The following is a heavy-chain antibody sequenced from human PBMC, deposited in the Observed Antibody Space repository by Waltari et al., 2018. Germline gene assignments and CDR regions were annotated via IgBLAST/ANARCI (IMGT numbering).Heavy chain of an antibody. D-gene: IGHD2-15*01. Sequence: VQLQESGPGLVEPSQTLSLTCTVSNGSISSGSFYWSWIRQRAGKGLEWIGHLYTTGSTNYNPSLESRATISADTSKNQFSLKLTSVTAADSAVYFCARTGTVVVVPTAKGAFHIWGQGTAVTVSS. CDR2: LYTTGST. CDR3: ARTGTVVVVPTAKGAFHI. CDR1: NGSISSGSFY. J-gene: IGHJ3*02. V-gene: IGHV4-61*02.